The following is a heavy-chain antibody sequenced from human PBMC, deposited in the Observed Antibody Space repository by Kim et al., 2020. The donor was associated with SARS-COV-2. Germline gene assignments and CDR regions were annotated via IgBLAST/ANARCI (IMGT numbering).Heavy chain of an antibody. D-gene: IGHD3-10*01. Sequence: GGSLRLSCAASGFTFSSYEMNWVRQAPGKGLEWVSYISSSGSTIYYADSVKGRFTISRDNAKNSLYLQMNSLRAEDTAVYYCARETTSGVTYYYYYGMDVGGQGTTVTVSS. CDR1: GFTFSSYE. CDR2: ISSSGSTI. V-gene: IGHV3-48*03. CDR3: ARETTSGVTYYYYYGMDV. J-gene: IGHJ6*02.